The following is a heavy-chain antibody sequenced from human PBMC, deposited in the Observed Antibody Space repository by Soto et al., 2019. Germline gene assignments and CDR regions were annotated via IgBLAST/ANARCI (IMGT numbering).Heavy chain of an antibody. CDR3: ARLPWADYGGIFDP. CDR1: GGSISNYY. CDR2: IYYSGST. D-gene: IGHD4-17*01. J-gene: IGHJ5*02. V-gene: IGHV4-59*01. Sequence: SETLSPTRTVSGGSISNYYWSWIRHPPGKKLEWIGYIYYSGSTNYNPSLKSRVTISVDTSKNQFSLKLYSVTTADTAMYYCARLPWADYGGIFDPWGQGTLVTVSS.